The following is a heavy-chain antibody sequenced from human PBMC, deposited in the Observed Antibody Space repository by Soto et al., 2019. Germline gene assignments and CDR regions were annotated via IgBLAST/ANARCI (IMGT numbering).Heavy chain of an antibody. CDR2: IYWNDDE. Sequence: KSGPTLVNPTQTLTLTCTFSGFSVSSGGMGVGWIRQPPGAALEWLALIYWNDDERYNPSLKTRLTITKDTSKNQVVLTMTNMDPVDTATYYCANNNLWDDNGGFYRSWGPGTLVTVSS. J-gene: IGHJ1*01. D-gene: IGHD3-22*01. CDR1: GFSVSSGGMG. CDR3: ANNNLWDDNGGFYRS. V-gene: IGHV2-5*01.